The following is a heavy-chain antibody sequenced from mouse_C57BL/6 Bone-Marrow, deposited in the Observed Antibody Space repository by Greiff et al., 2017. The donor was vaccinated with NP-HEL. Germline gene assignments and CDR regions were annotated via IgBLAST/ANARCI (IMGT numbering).Heavy chain of an antibody. J-gene: IGHJ2*01. Sequence: VQLKESGGDLVKPGGSLKLSCAASGFTFSSYGMSWVRQTPDKRLEWVATISSGGSYTYYPDSVKGRFTISRDNAKNTLYLQMSSLKSEDTAMYYCARWLRYFDYWGQGTTLTVSS. D-gene: IGHD2-2*01. CDR1: GFTFSSYG. V-gene: IGHV5-6*01. CDR3: ARWLRYFDY. CDR2: ISSGGSYT.